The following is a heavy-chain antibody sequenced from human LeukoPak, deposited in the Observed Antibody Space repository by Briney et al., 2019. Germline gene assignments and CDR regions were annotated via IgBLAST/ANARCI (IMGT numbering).Heavy chain of an antibody. CDR3: AKGTWSGIYYFDS. Sequence: GGSLRLSCVGSGFTFSNYWMSWVRQAPGKGLEWVSAISGSGGGTYYTDSVKGRFTISRDNSKNTLYLQMNSLRAEDTAVYYCAKGTWSGIYYFDSWGQGTLVTVSS. CDR1: GFTFSNYW. J-gene: IGHJ4*02. CDR2: ISGSGGGT. V-gene: IGHV3-23*01. D-gene: IGHD3-3*01.